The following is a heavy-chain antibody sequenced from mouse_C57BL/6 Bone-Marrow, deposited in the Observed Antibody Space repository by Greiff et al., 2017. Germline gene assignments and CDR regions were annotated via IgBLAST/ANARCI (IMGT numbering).Heavy chain of an antibody. CDR2: SRNKANDYTT. CDR1: GFTFSDFY. V-gene: IGHV7-1*01. Sequence: EVKLMESGGGLVQSGRSLRLSCATSGFTFSDFYMEWVRQAPGKGLEWIAASRNKANDYTTEYSASVKCRFIVSRDTSQSILYLQMNALRAEDTAIYYCARDEDGNYPFAYWGQGTLVTVSA. J-gene: IGHJ3*01. CDR3: ARDEDGNYPFAY. D-gene: IGHD2-1*01.